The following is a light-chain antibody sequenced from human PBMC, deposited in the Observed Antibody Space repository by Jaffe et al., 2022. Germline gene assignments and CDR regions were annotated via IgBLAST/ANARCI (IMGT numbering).Light chain of an antibody. V-gene: IGKV1-33*01. CDR2: DAS. J-gene: IGKJ5*01. Sequence: DIQMTQSPSSLSASVGDRVTITCQASQDISNYLNWYQHKPGKAPNLLIYDASTLNTGVPSRFSGSGSGTDFTLTISSLQPEDVATYYCQQYESVPPITFGQGTRLDIK. CDR3: QQYESVPPIT. CDR1: QDISNY.